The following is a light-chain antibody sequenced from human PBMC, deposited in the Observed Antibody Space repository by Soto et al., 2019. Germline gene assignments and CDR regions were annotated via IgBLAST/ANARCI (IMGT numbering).Light chain of an antibody. CDR2: GAS. Sequence: EIVMTQSPATLCVYSGERATLSCRASQSVRNNLAWYQQKPGQAPRLLIYGASTRATGIPARFSGSGSGTEFTLTISSLQSEDFALYYCQHYNNWPPAWTCGQGNKVAIK. J-gene: IGKJ1*01. CDR3: QHYNNWPPAWT. V-gene: IGKV3-15*01. CDR1: QSVRNN.